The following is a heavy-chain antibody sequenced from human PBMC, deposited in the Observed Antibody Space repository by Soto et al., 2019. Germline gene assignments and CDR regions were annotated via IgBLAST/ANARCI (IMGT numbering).Heavy chain of an antibody. CDR2: INHSGST. V-gene: IGHV4-34*01. CDR1: GGSFSGYY. Sequence: SETLSVTCAVYGGSFSGYYWSWIRQPPGKGLEWIGEINHSGSTNYNPSLKSRVTISVDTSKNQFSLKLSSVTAADTAVYYCARASLTVLFDYWGQGTLVTVSS. D-gene: IGHD4-17*01. CDR3: ARASLTVLFDY. J-gene: IGHJ4*02.